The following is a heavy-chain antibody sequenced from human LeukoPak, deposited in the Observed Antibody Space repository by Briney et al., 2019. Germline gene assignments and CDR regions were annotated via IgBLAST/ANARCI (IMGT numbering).Heavy chain of an antibody. Sequence: PSETLSLTCTVSGGSVSSTTYYWSWIRQPPGKGLEWIASINYSGSTYYNPSLKSRVTISVDTSENQFSLKLSSVTAADTAVYYCARHRNWNDAFDYWGQGTLVTVSS. D-gene: IGHD1-1*01. CDR2: INYSGST. J-gene: IGHJ4*02. CDR1: GGSVSSTTYY. CDR3: ARHRNWNDAFDY. V-gene: IGHV4-39*01.